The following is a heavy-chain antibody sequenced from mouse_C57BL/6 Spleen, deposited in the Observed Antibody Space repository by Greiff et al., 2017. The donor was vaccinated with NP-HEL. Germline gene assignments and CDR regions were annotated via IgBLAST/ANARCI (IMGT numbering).Heavy chain of an antibody. CDR1: GFTFSDYG. V-gene: IGHV5-17*01. J-gene: IGHJ4*01. CDR3: ARDAGPYAMDY. Sequence: EVHLVESGGGLVKPGGSLKLSCAASGFTFSDYGMHWVRQAPEKGLEWVAYISSGSSTIYYADTVKGRFTISRDNAKNTLFLQMTSLRSEDTAMYYCARDAGPYAMDYWGQGTSVTVSS. CDR2: ISSGSSTI.